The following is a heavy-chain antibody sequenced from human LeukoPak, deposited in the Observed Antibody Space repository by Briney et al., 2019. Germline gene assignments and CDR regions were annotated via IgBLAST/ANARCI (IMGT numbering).Heavy chain of an antibody. V-gene: IGHV1-18*04. CDR2: NIPILGIA. D-gene: IGHD7-27*01. J-gene: IGHJ4*02. CDR3: ARDELDVTGDDHY. CDR1: GYTFTGYY. Sequence: GASVKVSCKASGYTFTGYYMHWVRQAPGQGLEWMGRNIPILGIANYAQKLQGRVTMTTDTSTSTAYMELRSLRSDDTAVYYCARDELDVTGDDHYWGQGTLVTVSS.